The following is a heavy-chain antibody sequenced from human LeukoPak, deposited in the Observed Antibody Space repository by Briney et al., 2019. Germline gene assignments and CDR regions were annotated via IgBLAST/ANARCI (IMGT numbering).Heavy chain of an antibody. Sequence: GGTLRLSCEASGFTFSAYAMTWVRQAPGKGLEWVSSIGSDNKPHYSESVKGRFAISRDNSKSMLFLQLNSLRAEDTALYYCATLYSSSGVDYWGQGTLVTVSS. CDR3: ATLYSSSGVDY. CDR1: GFTFSAYA. J-gene: IGHJ4*02. V-gene: IGHV3-23*05. CDR2: IGSDNKP. D-gene: IGHD6-6*01.